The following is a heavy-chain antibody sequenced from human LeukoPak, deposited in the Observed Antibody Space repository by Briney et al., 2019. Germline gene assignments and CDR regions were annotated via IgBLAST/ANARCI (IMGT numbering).Heavy chain of an antibody. Sequence: GGSLRLSCAASGFTFSSYAMSWVRQAPGKGLEWVSAISGSGGSTYYPDSVEGRFTISRDNSKNTLYLQMNSLRAEDTAIYYCAKDHPRQGVTAHTPFDYWSQGTLVTVSS. V-gene: IGHV3-23*01. CDR1: GFTFSSYA. CDR3: AKDHPRQGVTAHTPFDY. CDR2: ISGSGGST. D-gene: IGHD2-15*01. J-gene: IGHJ4*02.